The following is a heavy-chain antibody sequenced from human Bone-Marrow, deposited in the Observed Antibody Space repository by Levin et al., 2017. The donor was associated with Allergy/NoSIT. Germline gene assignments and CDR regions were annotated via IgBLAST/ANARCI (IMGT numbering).Heavy chain of an antibody. J-gene: IGHJ4*02. D-gene: IGHD2-2*01. Sequence: LSLTCAASGFTFSTYGMHWVRQAPGKGLEWVAVISYDGSNKYYADSVKGRFTISRDNSKNTVYLQMNSLTADDTAVYYCAIKSCQPLPVDYWGQGTLVTVSS. CDR3: AIKSCQPLPVDY. CDR2: ISYDGSNK. CDR1: GFTFSTYG. V-gene: IGHV3-30*03.